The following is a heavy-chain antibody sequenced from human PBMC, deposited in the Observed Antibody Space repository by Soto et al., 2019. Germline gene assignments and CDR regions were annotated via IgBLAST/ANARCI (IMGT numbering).Heavy chain of an antibody. CDR3: AKVTWQLVTPHYFNY. CDR1: GFTFSSYA. J-gene: IGHJ4*02. CDR2: ISGSGDST. D-gene: IGHD6-6*01. Sequence: EVQLLESGGGLVQPGGSLRLSCAASGFTFSSYAIHWVRQAPGEGLEWVSGISGSGDSTSYTDSVKGRFTISRDNSKNTLNIHMNSLRAEDTAVYYCAKVTWQLVTPHYFNYWGQGTLVTVS. V-gene: IGHV3-23*01.